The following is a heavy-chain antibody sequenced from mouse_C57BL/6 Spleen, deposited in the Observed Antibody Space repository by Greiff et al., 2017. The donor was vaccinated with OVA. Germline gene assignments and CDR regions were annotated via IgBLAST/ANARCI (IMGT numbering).Heavy chain of an antibody. J-gene: IGHJ3*01. CDR1: GYTFTSYW. Sequence: QVQLQQPGAELVRPGSSVKLSCKASGYTFTSYWMHWVKQRPIQGLEWIGNIDPSDSETHYNQKFKDKATLTVDKSSSTAYMQLSSLTSEDSAVYYGARGEFITTVVEGFAYWGQGTLVTVSA. V-gene: IGHV1-52*01. CDR2: IDPSDSET. CDR3: ARGEFITTVVEGFAY. D-gene: IGHD1-1*01.